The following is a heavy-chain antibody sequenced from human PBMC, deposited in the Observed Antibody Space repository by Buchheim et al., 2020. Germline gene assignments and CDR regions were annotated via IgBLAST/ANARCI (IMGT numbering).Heavy chain of an antibody. CDR3: ARAESQWMVRLYWFDP. V-gene: IGHV3-7*01. Sequence: EVQLVESGGGLVQPGGSLRLSCEASGFTFISYWMSWVRQAPGKGLEWVANIKQDGSESSYVDSVKGRFTISRDNAKNSLYLQMNSLRAEDTAVYYCARAESQWMVRLYWFDPWGQGTL. J-gene: IGHJ5*02. CDR2: IKQDGSES. CDR1: GFTFISYW. D-gene: IGHD6-19*01.